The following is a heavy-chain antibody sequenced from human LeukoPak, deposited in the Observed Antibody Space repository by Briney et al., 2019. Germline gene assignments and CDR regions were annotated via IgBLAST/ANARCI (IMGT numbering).Heavy chain of an antibody. CDR1: GGSISSFF. D-gene: IGHD3-9*01. J-gene: IGHJ4*02. V-gene: IGHV4-59*01. CDR3: ARLAPGNYDILTGDPKVVFDY. Sequence: SETLSLTCTVSGGSISSFFWSWIRQPPGKGLEWIGYVHSSGSTKYNPSLKSRLIISVDMSKNQFSLKLSSVSVADTAVYYCARLAPGNYDILTGDPKVVFDYWGQGALVTVSS. CDR2: VHSSGST.